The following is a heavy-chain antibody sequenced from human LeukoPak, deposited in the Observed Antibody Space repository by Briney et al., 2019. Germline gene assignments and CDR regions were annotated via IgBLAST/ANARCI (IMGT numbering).Heavy chain of an antibody. V-gene: IGHV3-21*01. CDR1: GFTFSSYS. Sequence: GGSLRLSCAASGFTFSSYSMNWVRQAPGKGLEWVSFISSSSSYIYYADSVKGRFTISRDNAKNSLYLQMNSLRAEDTAVYYSARGSCSGGSCYSCNHWGQGTLVTVSS. CDR3: ARGSCSGGSCYSCNH. CDR2: ISSSSSYI. D-gene: IGHD2-15*01. J-gene: IGHJ4*02.